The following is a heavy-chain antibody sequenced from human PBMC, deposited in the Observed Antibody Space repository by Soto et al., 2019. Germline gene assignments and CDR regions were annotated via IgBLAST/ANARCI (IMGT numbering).Heavy chain of an antibody. V-gene: IGHV4-34*01. Sequence: QVQLQQWGAGLLKPSETLSLTCAVYGGSFSGYYWSWIRQPPGKGLEWIGEINHSGSTNYNPSLKSRVTISVDTSENQFSLKLSSVTAADTAVYYCARGNTVTTRSAFQHWGQGTLVTVSS. CDR3: ARGNTVTTRSAFQH. CDR2: INHSGST. J-gene: IGHJ1*01. D-gene: IGHD4-17*01. CDR1: GGSFSGYY.